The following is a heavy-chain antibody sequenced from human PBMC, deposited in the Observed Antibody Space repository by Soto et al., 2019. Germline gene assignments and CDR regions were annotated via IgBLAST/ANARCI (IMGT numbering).Heavy chain of an antibody. CDR1: GFTFSSYA. CDR2: ISYDGSNK. D-gene: IGHD3-22*01. J-gene: IGHJ6*02. CDR3: ARDSRPNYYDSSGFYGMDV. V-gene: IGHV3-30-3*01. Sequence: GGSLRLSCAASGFTFSSYAMHWVRQAPGKGLEWVAVISYDGSNKYYADSVKGRFTISRDNSKNTLYLQMNSLRAEDTAVYYCARDSRPNYYDSSGFYGMDVWGQGTTVTVSS.